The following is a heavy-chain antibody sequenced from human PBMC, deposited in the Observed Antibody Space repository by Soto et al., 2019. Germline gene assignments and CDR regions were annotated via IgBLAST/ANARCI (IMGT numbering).Heavy chain of an antibody. CDR1: GGTFSSYA. D-gene: IGHD2-15*01. Sequence: QVQLVQSGAEVKKPGSSVKVSCKASGGTFSSYAISWVRQAPGQGLEWMGGIIPIFGTANYAQKFQGRVTITADESTSTAYMELSSLRSEDTAVYYCARTEVVAATYYYYYGMDGWGQGTTVTVSS. CDR3: ARTEVVAATYYYYYGMDG. J-gene: IGHJ6*02. V-gene: IGHV1-69*01. CDR2: IIPIFGTA.